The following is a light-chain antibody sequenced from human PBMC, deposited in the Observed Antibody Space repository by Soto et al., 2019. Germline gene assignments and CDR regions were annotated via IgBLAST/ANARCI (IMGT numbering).Light chain of an antibody. V-gene: IGKV1-5*03. CDR3: QQYYSYWT. CDR1: QNVGTW. J-gene: IGKJ1*01. Sequence: DIQMTQSPSTLSASVGDRVTITCRASQNVGTWLAWYQQKPGKAPKLLIYKASTLEGGVPSRFSGSGSGTDFTLTISSLQPYDFATYFCQQYYSYWTFGQGTKVEIK. CDR2: KAS.